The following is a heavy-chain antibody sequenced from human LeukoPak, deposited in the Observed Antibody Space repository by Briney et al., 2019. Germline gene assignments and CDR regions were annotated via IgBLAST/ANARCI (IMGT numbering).Heavy chain of an antibody. CDR2: IRYDGSNK. D-gene: IGHD3-16*01. CDR1: GFTFSSYV. CDR3: AKGGYDYVWGKFDY. Sequence: GGSLSLSCAAAGFTFSSYVMHWVRQAPGEGVEGVAFIRYDGSNKYYADSVKGRFTISRDNSKNTLYLQMNSLRAEDTAVYYCAKGGYDYVWGKFDYWGQGTLVTVSS. V-gene: IGHV3-30*02. J-gene: IGHJ4*02.